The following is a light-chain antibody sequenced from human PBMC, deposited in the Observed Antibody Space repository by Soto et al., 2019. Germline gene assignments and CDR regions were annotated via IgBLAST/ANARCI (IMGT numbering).Light chain of an antibody. Sequence: QSALTQPASVSGSPGQSITISCTGTSSDVGGYSYVSWYQQHPGKTPKLMIYEVSNRPSGVSHRFSGSKSGNTASLTISGLQAEDEADYYCRSYDSSLSGSVFGGGTKLTVL. J-gene: IGLJ2*01. V-gene: IGLV2-14*01. CDR1: SSDVGGYSY. CDR3: RSYDSSLSGSV. CDR2: EVS.